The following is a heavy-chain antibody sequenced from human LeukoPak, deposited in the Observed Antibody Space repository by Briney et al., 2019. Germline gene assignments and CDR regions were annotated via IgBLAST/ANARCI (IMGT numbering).Heavy chain of an antibody. D-gene: IGHD5-18*01. Sequence: WGSLSLSCAASGFTFSSYWMSWVRQAPGKGLEWVANIKKDGSEKYYVDSVKGRFTISRDNAKTSLYLQMNSLRAEDTAVYYCARDLSGVAGYTYGRGIDYWGQGTLVTVSS. CDR1: GFTFSSYW. J-gene: IGHJ4*02. V-gene: IGHV3-7*01. CDR2: IKKDGSEK. CDR3: ARDLSGVAGYTYGRGIDY.